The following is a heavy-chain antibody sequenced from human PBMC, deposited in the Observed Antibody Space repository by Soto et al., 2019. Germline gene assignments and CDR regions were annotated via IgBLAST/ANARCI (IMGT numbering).Heavy chain of an antibody. CDR2: IIPILGIA. CDR3: AREDFGVVRHNWFDP. J-gene: IGHJ5*02. CDR1: GGTFSSYT. D-gene: IGHD3-3*01. Sequence: SVKVSCKASGGTFSSYTISWVRQAPGQGLEWMGRIIPILGIANYAQKFQGRVTITADKSTSTAYMELSSLRSEDTAVYYCAREDFGVVRHNWFDPWGQGTLVTVSS. V-gene: IGHV1-69*02.